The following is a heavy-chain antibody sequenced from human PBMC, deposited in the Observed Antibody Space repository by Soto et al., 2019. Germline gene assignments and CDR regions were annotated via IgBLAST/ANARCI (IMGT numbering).Heavy chain of an antibody. CDR1: GYTFTGYA. Sequence: GASVKVSCKASGYTFTGYAMHWVRQAPGQRLEWMGWINAGNGNTKYSQKFQGRVTITRDTSASTAYMELSSLRSEDTAVYYCARQITVTTYDPWGQGTLVTVSS. D-gene: IGHD4-4*01. CDR3: ARQITVTTYDP. CDR2: INAGNGNT. V-gene: IGHV1-3*01. J-gene: IGHJ5*02.